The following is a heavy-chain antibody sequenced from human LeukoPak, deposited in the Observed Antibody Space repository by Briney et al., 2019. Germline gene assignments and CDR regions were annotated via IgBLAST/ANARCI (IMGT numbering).Heavy chain of an antibody. CDR3: TRGPIHLWLYDGTDV. J-gene: IGHJ6*04. CDR1: GFTFGDHA. D-gene: IGHD5-18*01. CDR2: IRSQAYRGTT. V-gene: IGHV3-49*04. Sequence: GGSLRLSCTASGFTFGDHATSWVRQAPGKGLEWVGFIRSQAYRGTTEYAASVKGRFIISRDDSKSIVYLQMSSLIVEDTAVYFCTRGPIHLWLYDGTDVWGKGTTVTVSS.